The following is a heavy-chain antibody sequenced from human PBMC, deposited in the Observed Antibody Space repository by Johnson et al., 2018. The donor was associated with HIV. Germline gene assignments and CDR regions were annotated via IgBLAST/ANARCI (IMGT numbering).Heavy chain of an antibody. CDR2: ISWNSGRI. CDR3: AKDEAQTLASAGRDAFDF. J-gene: IGHJ3*01. V-gene: IGHV3-9*01. Sequence: VQLVESGGGLVQPGRSLRLSCAASGFTFDDYAMHWVRQAPGKGLEWVSGISWNSGRIGYADSVKGRFTISRDNSKDTLYLQMNGLRPEDTAVYYCAKDEAQTLASAGRDAFDFWGQGTAVTV. D-gene: IGHD6-13*01. CDR1: GFTFDDYA.